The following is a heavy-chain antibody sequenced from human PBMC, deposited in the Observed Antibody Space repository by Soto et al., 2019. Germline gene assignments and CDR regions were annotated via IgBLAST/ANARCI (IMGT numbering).Heavy chain of an antibody. CDR2: ISYDGSNK. CDR1: AFTFSSYA. Sequence: HPGGSLRLSCAASAFTFSSYAMHWVRQAPGKGLEWVAVISYDGSNKYYADSVKGRFTISRDNSKNTLYLQMNSLRAEDTAVYYCARDLTDSSGYLDYWGQGTLVTVSS. D-gene: IGHD3-22*01. J-gene: IGHJ4*02. V-gene: IGHV3-30-3*01. CDR3: ARDLTDSSGYLDY.